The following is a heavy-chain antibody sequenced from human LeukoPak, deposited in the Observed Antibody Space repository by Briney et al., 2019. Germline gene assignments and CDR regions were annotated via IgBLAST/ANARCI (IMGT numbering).Heavy chain of an antibody. CDR2: IYYSGST. Sequence: SETLPLTCTVSGGSISSSSYYWGWIRQPPGKGLEWIGSIYYSGSTYYNPSLKSRVTISVDTSKNQFSLKLSSVTAADTAVYYCARQLVVPAAMTSNWFDPWGQGTLVTVSS. J-gene: IGHJ5*02. CDR3: ARQLVVPAAMTSNWFDP. CDR1: GGSISSSSYY. V-gene: IGHV4-39*01. D-gene: IGHD2-2*01.